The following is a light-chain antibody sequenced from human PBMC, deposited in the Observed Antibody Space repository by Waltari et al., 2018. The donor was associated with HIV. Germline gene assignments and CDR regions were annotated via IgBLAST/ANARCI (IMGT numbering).Light chain of an antibody. CDR2: WAS. CDR3: QEYYSTPYT. J-gene: IGKJ2*01. Sequence: DIVMTQSPDSLAVSLGERATINCKSSQSVLYSSNNKNYLAWYQKKPGQPPKLLIYWASTRESGVPDRFSGSGSETDFTLTISSLQAEDVAVYYCQEYYSTPYTLGQGTKLEI. V-gene: IGKV4-1*01. CDR1: QSVLYSSNNKNY.